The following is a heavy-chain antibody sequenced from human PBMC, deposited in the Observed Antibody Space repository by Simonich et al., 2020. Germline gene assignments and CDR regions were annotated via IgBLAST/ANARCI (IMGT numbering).Heavy chain of an antibody. CDR1: GGSISSNY. CDR2: IYYSGSP. Sequence: QVQLQESGPGLVKPSETLSLTCTVSGGSISSNYWSWIRQPPGKGLEWIGYIYYSGSPNYNPSLNSRVTISVDTSKNQFSLKLSSVTAADTAVYYCARHDRWLQFYFDYWGQGTLVTVSS. D-gene: IGHD5-12*01. V-gene: IGHV4-59*08. CDR3: ARHDRWLQFYFDY. J-gene: IGHJ4*02.